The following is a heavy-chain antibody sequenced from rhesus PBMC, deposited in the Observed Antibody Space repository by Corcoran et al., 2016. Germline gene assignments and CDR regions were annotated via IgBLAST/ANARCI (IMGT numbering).Heavy chain of an antibody. J-gene: IGHJ5-1*01. CDR3: ARDLPFIAGTTWGL. CDR1: GGSISGYY. Sequence: QVKLQQWGEGLVKPSETLSLTCAVSGGSISGYYWSWIRQPPGKGLEWIGNIDGNSASTNYNPSLENRVTISKDTSKNQFSLKLSSVTAADTAVYYCARDLPFIAGTTWGLWGPGVLVTVSS. V-gene: IGHV4-73*01. D-gene: IGHD1-14*01. CDR2: IDGNSAST.